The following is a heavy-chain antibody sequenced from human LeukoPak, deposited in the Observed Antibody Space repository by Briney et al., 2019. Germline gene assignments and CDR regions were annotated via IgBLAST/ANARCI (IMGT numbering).Heavy chain of an antibody. CDR3: ATDYGDSTLRAFDI. J-gene: IGHJ3*02. CDR1: GYSFTSYW. V-gene: IGHV5-51*01. Sequence: GASLQISCKGSGYSFTSYWIGWVRQMPGKGLEWMGIIYPGDSDTRYSPSFQGQVTISADKSISTAYLQWSSLKASDTAMYYCATDYGDSTLRAFDIWAKGQWSPSLQ. CDR2: IYPGDSDT. D-gene: IGHD4-17*01.